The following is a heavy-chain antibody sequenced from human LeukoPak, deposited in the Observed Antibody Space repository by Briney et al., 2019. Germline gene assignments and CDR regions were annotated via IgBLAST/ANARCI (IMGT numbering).Heavy chain of an antibody. V-gene: IGHV3-23*01. Sequence: PGGSLRLSCAASGFTFNSYAMNWVRQAPGKGPEWVSTISGNGGSTYYADSVKGRFTISRDSSKNTLYLQMSSLGAEDEAVYYLAKGGRDGYNINCYFSHWGQGTLVTVSS. J-gene: IGHJ4*02. CDR3: AKGGRDGYNINCYFSH. CDR2: ISGNGGST. CDR1: GFTFNSYA. D-gene: IGHD2-21*02.